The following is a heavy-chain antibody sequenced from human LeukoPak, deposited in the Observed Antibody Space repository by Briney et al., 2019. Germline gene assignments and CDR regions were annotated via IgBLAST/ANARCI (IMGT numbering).Heavy chain of an antibody. CDR2: INSDGSST. V-gene: IGHV3-74*01. Sequence: GGSLRLSYAASGFTFSGYWMHWVRQDPGKGLVWVSRINSDGSSTSYADSVKGRFTISRDYAKNTLYLQMNSLRAEDTAVYYCARGGSYSFDYWGQGTLVTVSS. D-gene: IGHD1-26*01. CDR3: ARGGSYSFDY. CDR1: GFTFSGYW. J-gene: IGHJ4*02.